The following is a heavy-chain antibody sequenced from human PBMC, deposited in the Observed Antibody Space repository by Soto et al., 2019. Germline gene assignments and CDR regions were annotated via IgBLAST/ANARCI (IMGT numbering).Heavy chain of an antibody. D-gene: IGHD6-6*01. J-gene: IGHJ4*02. CDR1: GFTFSSYA. CDR3: AKRSSSPTFDY. Sequence: EVQLLESGGGLVQPGASLRLSCAASGFTFSSYAMSWVRQAPGKGLEWVSVISGSDDSTYYADSVKGRFTISRDNSKNTLYLQMNSLRAEDTAVYYCAKRSSSPTFDYWGQGTLVTVSS. CDR2: ISGSDDST. V-gene: IGHV3-23*01.